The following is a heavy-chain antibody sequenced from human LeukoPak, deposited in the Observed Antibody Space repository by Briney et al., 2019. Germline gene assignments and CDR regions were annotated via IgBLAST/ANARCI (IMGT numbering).Heavy chain of an antibody. V-gene: IGHV3-21*01. CDR3: ARDKIVGATYFDY. CDR1: GFTFSNYN. CDR2: ITSSSMYI. J-gene: IGHJ4*02. Sequence: GGSLRLSCAASGFTFSNYNMNWVRQTPGKGLEWVSSITSSSMYIYYADSVKGRFTISRDNAENSLSLQMNSLRAEDTAVYYCARDKIVGATYFDYWGQGTLVTVSS. D-gene: IGHD1-26*01.